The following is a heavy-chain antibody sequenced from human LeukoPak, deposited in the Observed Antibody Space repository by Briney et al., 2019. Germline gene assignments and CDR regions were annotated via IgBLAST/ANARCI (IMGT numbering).Heavy chain of an antibody. CDR2: MSFDGSNK. Sequence: PGGSLRLSCAASGFTFSSYAMHWVRQAPGKGLEWVALMSFDGSNKYYADSVKGRFTISRDNSKNTLYLQMNSLRPEDTAVYYCAGDSIRGGWYGGVDYWGQGTLVTVSS. V-gene: IGHV3-30-3*01. D-gene: IGHD6-19*01. CDR1: GFTFSSYA. CDR3: AGDSIRGGWYGGVDY. J-gene: IGHJ4*02.